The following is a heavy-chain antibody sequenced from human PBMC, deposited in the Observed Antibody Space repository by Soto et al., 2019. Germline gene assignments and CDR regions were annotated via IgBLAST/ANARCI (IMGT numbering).Heavy chain of an antibody. V-gene: IGHV1-46*01. CDR2: INPSGGST. Sequence: ASVKVSCKASGYTFTSYYMHWVRQAPGQGLEWMGIINPSGGSTSYAQKFQGRVTMTRDTSTSTVYMELSSLRSEDTAVYYCASAPHWLRRRHYYYYMDVWGKATTVTVSS. CDR3: ASAPHWLRRRHYYYYMDV. CDR1: GYTFTSYY. D-gene: IGHD5-12*01. J-gene: IGHJ6*03.